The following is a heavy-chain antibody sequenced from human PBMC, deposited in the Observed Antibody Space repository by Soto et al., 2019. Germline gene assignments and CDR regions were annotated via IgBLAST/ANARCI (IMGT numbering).Heavy chain of an antibody. Sequence: GGSLRLSCAASGFTFSSYGMHWVRQAPGKGLEWVAVIWYDGSNKYYADSVKGRFTISRDNSKNTLYLQMNSLRAEDTAVYYCASDNFLLVNDYWGQGTLVTVYS. D-gene: IGHD3-10*01. V-gene: IGHV3-33*01. J-gene: IGHJ4*02. CDR3: ASDNFLLVNDY. CDR2: IWYDGSNK. CDR1: GFTFSSYG.